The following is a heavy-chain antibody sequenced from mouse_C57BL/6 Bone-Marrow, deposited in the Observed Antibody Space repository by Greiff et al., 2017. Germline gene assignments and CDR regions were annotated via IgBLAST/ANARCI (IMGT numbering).Heavy chain of an antibody. V-gene: IGHV1-7*01. J-gene: IGHJ2*01. CDR3: ASWHSDLDY. CDR2: INPSSGYT. D-gene: IGHD2-12*01. Sequence: VQLQQSGAELAKPGASVKLSCKASGYTFTSYWMHWVKQRPGQGLDWIGYINPSSGYTKYNQKFKDKATLTADKSSSTAYMQLSSLPNEDSAVYYCASWHSDLDYWGHGTTLTVSS. CDR1: GYTFTSYW.